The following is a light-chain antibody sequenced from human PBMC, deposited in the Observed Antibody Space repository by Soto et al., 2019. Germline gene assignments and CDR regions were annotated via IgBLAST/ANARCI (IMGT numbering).Light chain of an antibody. Sequence: EIVLTQSPDTLSLSPGERATLSCRASQRISISYLAWFQQKPGQAPRLLIYGASTRAPGFPARFSGSGSGTDFTLTISSLQSEDFAVYYCQQFNNWPWTFGQGTKV. V-gene: IGKV3-15*01. CDR3: QQFNNWPWT. CDR2: GAS. J-gene: IGKJ1*01. CDR1: QRISISY.